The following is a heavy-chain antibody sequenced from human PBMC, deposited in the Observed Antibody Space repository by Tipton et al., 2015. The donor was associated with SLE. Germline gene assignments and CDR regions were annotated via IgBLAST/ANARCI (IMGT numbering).Heavy chain of an antibody. J-gene: IGHJ3*02. CDR1: GESFSGYY. CDR3: ARDSPGDFDWFDAFDI. D-gene: IGHD3-9*01. V-gene: IGHV4-34*01. Sequence: TLSLTCAVYGESFSGYYWSWIRQPPGKGLEWIGEINNSGSTNYNPSLKSRVTISVDTSKNQFSLKLSSVTAADTAVYYCARDSPGDFDWFDAFDIWGQGTMVTVSS. CDR2: INNSGST.